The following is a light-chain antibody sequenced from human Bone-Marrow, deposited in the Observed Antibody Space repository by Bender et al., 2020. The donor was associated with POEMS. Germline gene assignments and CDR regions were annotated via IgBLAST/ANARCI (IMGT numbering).Light chain of an antibody. CDR3: QSYDISLSGWV. CDR2: NNE. J-gene: IGLJ3*02. Sequence: QSVLTQPPSVSAAPGQTVTISCTGTSSNMGAGYGVNWYQQLPGTAPKLLIYNNENRPSGVPDRISGSKSGTSASLAITGLQAEDEADYYCQSYDISLSGWVFGGGTKLTAL. CDR1: SSNMGAGYG. V-gene: IGLV1-40*01.